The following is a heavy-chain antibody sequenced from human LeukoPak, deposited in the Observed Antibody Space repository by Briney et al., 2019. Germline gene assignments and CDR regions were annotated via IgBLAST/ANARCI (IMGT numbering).Heavy chain of an antibody. J-gene: IGHJ4*02. Sequence: GGSLRLSCAASGFTFSSYGMHWVRQAPGKGLEWVAVISYDGSNKYYADSVKGRFTISRDNSKNTLYLQMNSLRVEDTAVYYCANDEGFRGVHPYYFDYWGQGTLVTVSS. CDR2: ISYDGSNK. CDR3: ANDEGFRGVHPYYFDY. V-gene: IGHV3-30*18. D-gene: IGHD3-10*01. CDR1: GFTFSSYG.